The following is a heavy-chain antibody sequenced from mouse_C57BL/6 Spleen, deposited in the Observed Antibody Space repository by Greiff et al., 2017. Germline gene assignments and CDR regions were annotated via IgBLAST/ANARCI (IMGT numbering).Heavy chain of an antibody. CDR2: IDPEDGDT. J-gene: IGHJ4*01. D-gene: IGHD4-1*01. V-gene: IGHV14-1*01. CDR3: TRELGRDYAMDY. Sequence: EVQLQQSGAELVRPGASVKLSCTASGFNIKDYYMHWVKQRPEQGLEWIGRIDPEDGDTEYAPKFQGKATMTADTSSNTAYLQLSSLTSEDTAVYYCTRELGRDYAMDYLGQGTSVTVSS. CDR1: GFNIKDYY.